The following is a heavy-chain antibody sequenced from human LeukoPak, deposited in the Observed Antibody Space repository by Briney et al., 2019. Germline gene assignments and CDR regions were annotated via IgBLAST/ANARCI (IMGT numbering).Heavy chain of an antibody. V-gene: IGHV2-5*02. CDR3: AHRSAVVAATNWFDP. J-gene: IGHJ5*02. D-gene: IGHD2-15*01. CDR1: GFSLSTSGVG. Sequence: SGPTLVNPTQPLTLTCTFSGFSLSTSGVGVGWIRQPPVKALEWLALIYWDEDKRYIPSLKSRLTITKDTSNNQVVLTMTNMLPVDTATYYCAHRSAVVAATNWFDPWGQGTLVTVSS. CDR2: IYWDEDK.